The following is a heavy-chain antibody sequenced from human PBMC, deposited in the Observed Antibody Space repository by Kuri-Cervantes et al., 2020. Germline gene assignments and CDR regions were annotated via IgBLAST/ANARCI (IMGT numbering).Heavy chain of an antibody. CDR3: ARDSGSYAEGGFDY. D-gene: IGHD1-26*01. Sequence: GESLKISCAASGFTFSDYYMSCNSCGSSIYYADSVKGRFTISRDNAKNSLYLQMNSLRAEDTALYYCARDSGSYAEGGFDYWGQGTLVTVSS. CDR2: NSCGSSI. V-gene: IGHV3-11*01. CDR1: GFTFSDYY. J-gene: IGHJ4*02.